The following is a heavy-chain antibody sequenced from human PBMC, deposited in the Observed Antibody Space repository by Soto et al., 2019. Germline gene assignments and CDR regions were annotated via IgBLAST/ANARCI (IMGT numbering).Heavy chain of an antibody. CDR3: ARDRGKYSSSWYGDYYYGMDV. CDR1: GFTFSSYA. D-gene: IGHD6-13*01. CDR2: ISYDGSNK. Sequence: QVQLVESGGGVVRPGRSLRLSCAASGFTFSSYAMHWVRQAPGKGLEWVAVISYDGSNKYYADSVKGRFTISRDNSKNTLYLQMNSLRAEDTAVYYCARDRGKYSSSWYGDYYYGMDVWGQGTTVTVSS. V-gene: IGHV3-30-3*01. J-gene: IGHJ6*02.